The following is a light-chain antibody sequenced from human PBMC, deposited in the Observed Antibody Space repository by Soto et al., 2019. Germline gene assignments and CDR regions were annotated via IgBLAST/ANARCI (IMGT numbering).Light chain of an antibody. J-gene: IGKJ2*01. CDR3: QQYGNSPQT. V-gene: IGKV3-20*01. CDR1: RRVGSNY. CDR2: GAS. Sequence: EIVLTQSPGTVSLSPGERVNLSCRASRRVGSNYLAWYQQIPGQAPRLLIYGASTRASGVSDRFSGSGSATDFTLTINRLEPEDLGVYYCQQYGNSPQTFGQGTKLEIK.